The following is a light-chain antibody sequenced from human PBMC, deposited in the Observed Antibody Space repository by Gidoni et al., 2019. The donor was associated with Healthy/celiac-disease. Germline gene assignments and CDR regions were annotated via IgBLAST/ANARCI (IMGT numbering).Light chain of an antibody. V-gene: IGKV4-1*01. CDR2: WAS. CDR3: QQYYSTPWT. CDR1: QSVLHSSNNKNY. Sequence: DLVLTQSPDSLAVPLGERATINCKSSQSVLHSSNNKNYLVWYQQKPGQPPKLLIYWASTRESGVPDRFSGSGSGTDFTLTISSLEAEDVAVYYCQQYYSTPWTFGQXTKVEIK. J-gene: IGKJ1*01.